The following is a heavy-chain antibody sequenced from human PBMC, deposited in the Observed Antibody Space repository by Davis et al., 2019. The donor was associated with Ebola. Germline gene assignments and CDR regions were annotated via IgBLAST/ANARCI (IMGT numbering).Heavy chain of an antibody. Sequence: PGGSLRLSCAASGFTFSTYGMHWVRQAPGKGLEWVAVISYDGSYQNTGDSVRGRFTISRDNSKNTLYLQMNSLRTEDTAVYYCARDKLSRFLEWLVGDGMDVWGKGTTVTVSS. CDR1: GFTFSTYG. CDR3: ARDKLSRFLEWLVGDGMDV. J-gene: IGHJ6*04. D-gene: IGHD3-3*01. V-gene: IGHV3-30*03. CDR2: ISYDGSYQ.